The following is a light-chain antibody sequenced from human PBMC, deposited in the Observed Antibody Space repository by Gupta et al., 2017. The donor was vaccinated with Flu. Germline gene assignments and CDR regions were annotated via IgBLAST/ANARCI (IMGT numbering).Light chain of an antibody. J-gene: IGKJ1*01. CDR1: QSRLYSNGYNY. Sequence: DTVVTESPLSLSVTPGEPASISCRSSQSRLYSNGYNYLDWYVQKPGQPPQLLIYLGSTRASGVPDRFSGSGSGTTFTLKITRVEAEDVGIYYCMQALHTPPTFGQGTKVEVK. CDR2: LGS. V-gene: IGKV2-28*01. CDR3: MQALHTPPT.